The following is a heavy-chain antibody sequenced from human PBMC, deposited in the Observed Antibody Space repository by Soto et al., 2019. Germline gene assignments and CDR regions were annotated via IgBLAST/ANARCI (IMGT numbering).Heavy chain of an antibody. J-gene: IGHJ4*02. V-gene: IGHV4-39*01. CDR2: IYYSGST. D-gene: IGHD3-16*01. Sequence: SETLSLTCTVSGGSISSSSYYWGWIRQPPGKGLEWIGSIYYSGSTYYNPSLKGRVTISVDTSKNQFSLKLSSVTAADTAVYYCARGENYDYVWGTALGYWGQGTLVTVSS. CDR3: ARGENYDYVWGTALGY. CDR1: GGSISSSSYY.